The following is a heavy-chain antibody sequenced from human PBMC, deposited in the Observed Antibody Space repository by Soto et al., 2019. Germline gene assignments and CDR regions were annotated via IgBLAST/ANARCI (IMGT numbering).Heavy chain of an antibody. D-gene: IGHD3-22*01. V-gene: IGHV3-23*01. Sequence: GGSLRLSCAASGFTFDTYAMTWVRQAPGKGLEWVSAISGSGGSTNYADSVQGRFSVSRDSSKNTLYLQMDSLRAEDTAVYYCAKVYDRSGYYYGFDYWGQGTLVTVSS. CDR3: AKVYDRSGYYYGFDY. J-gene: IGHJ4*02. CDR2: ISGSGGST. CDR1: GFTFDTYA.